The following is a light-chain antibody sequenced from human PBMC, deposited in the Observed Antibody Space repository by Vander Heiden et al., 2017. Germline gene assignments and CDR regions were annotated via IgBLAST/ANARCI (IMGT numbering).Light chain of an antibody. CDR1: QSISSW. J-gene: IGKJ1*01. Sequence: DIQMTQSPSTLSASVGDRVTITCRASQSISSWLAWYQQKPGKAPKLLIYKASSLESGVSARFSGSGSGTEFTLTISSLQPDDFATYYCQQYNSYSGTFGQGTKVEIK. CDR2: KAS. V-gene: IGKV1-5*03. CDR3: QQYNSYSGT.